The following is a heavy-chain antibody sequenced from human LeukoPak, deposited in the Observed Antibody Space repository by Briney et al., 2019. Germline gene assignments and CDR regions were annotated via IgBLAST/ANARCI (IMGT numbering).Heavy chain of an antibody. CDR3: ARANYYDISGYDY. CDR1: GFTFRSHE. Sequence: GGSLRLSCAASGFTFRSHEMNWVRQAPGKGLEWVSYITSSGSTIYYADSVKGRFTISRDNAKNSLYLQMNSLRAEDTAVYYCARANYYDISGYDYWGQGTLVTVSS. V-gene: IGHV3-48*03. D-gene: IGHD3-22*01. J-gene: IGHJ4*02. CDR2: ITSSGSTI.